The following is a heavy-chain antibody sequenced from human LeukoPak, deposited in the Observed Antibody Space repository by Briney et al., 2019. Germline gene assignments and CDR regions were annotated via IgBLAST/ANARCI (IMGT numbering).Heavy chain of an antibody. CDR3: AKDLISSSWYYFDY. CDR2: IRYDGSNK. D-gene: IGHD6-13*01. Sequence: GGSLRLSCAASGFTFSSYGMHWVRQAPGKGLEWVAFIRYDGSNKYYADSVKGRFTISRDNSKNTLYLQMNSLRAEDTAVYYCAKDLISSSWYYFDYWGQGTLVTVSS. V-gene: IGHV3-30*02. J-gene: IGHJ4*02. CDR1: GFTFSSYG.